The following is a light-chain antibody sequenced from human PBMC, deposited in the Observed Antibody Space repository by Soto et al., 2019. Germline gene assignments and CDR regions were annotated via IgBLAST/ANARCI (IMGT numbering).Light chain of an antibody. J-gene: IGKJ1*01. CDR2: GAS. CDR3: QQYGSSPGT. Sequence: EIVLTQSPGTLSSSPGERATLSCRASQTVTSNYLAWYQQKPGQAPRLLFFGASIRATGLPDRFSGGGSGTDFTLTISRLEHEDFAVYYCQQYGSSPGTLGQGTKVDIK. CDR1: QTVTSNY. V-gene: IGKV3-20*01.